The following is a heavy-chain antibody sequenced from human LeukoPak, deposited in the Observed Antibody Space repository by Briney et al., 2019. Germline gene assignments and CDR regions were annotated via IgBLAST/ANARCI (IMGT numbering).Heavy chain of an antibody. V-gene: IGHV3-23*01. J-gene: IGHJ4*02. CDR2: ISGSGGST. CDR3: AKTRFGELLSYFDY. CDR1: VFTFSSYA. Sequence: GGSLRLSCAASVFTFSSYAMSWVRQAPGKGLEWVSAISGSGGSTYYADSVKGRFTISRDNSKNTLYLQMNSLRAEDTAVYYCAKTRFGELLSYFDYWGQGTLVTVSS. D-gene: IGHD3-10*02.